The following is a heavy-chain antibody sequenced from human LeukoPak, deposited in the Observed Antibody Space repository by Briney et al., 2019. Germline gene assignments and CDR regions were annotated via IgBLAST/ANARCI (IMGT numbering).Heavy chain of an antibody. CDR3: ARVLWFGEQHSYYSYYMDV. CDR1: GGSISSSSYY. D-gene: IGHD3-10*01. Sequence: SETLSLTCTVSGGSISSSSYYWGWIRQPPGKGLEWIGSIYYSGSTYYNPSLKSRVSISVDTSKTQFSLKLNSVTAADTAVYYCARVLWFGEQHSYYSYYMDVWGKGTTVTVSS. J-gene: IGHJ6*03. V-gene: IGHV4-39*07. CDR2: IYYSGST.